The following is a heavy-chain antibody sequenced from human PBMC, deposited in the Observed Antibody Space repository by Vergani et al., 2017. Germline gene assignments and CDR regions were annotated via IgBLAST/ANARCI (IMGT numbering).Heavy chain of an antibody. Sequence: EVQLVESGGGLVKPGGSLRLSCAASGFTFSSYSMNWVRQATGKGLEWGSSISSSSSYIYYADSVKGRFTISRDNAKNSLYLQMNSLRAEYTAVYYCARDTTGYPRDYYYGMDVWGQGTTVTVSS. CDR1: GFTFSSYS. J-gene: IGHJ6*02. V-gene: IGHV3-21*01. CDR2: ISSSSSYI. CDR3: ARDTTGYPRDYYYGMDV. D-gene: IGHD3-9*01.